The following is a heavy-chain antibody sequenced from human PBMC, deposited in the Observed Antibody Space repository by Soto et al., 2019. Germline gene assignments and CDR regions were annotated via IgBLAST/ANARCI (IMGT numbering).Heavy chain of an antibody. CDR2: INPNSGGT. V-gene: IGHV1-2*04. Sequence: ASVKVSCKASGYTFTGYDMHWVRQAPGQGLEWMGWINPNSGGTNYAQKFQGWVTMTRDTSISTAYMELSRLRSDDTAVYYCASDLTDCSSTSCYNDYYYGMDVWGQGTTVTVSS. J-gene: IGHJ6*02. CDR3: ASDLTDCSSTSCYNDYYYGMDV. CDR1: GYTFTGYD. D-gene: IGHD2-2*02.